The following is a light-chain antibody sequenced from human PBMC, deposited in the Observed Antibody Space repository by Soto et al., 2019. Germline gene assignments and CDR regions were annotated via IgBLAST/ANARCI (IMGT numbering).Light chain of an antibody. Sequence: QSVLTQPASVSGSPGQSITISCTGTSSDVGGYNLVSWYQQHAGKAPKLMIYEGSKRPSGVSNRFSGSKSGNTASLTISGLQAEDEADYYCCSYAGRSTVVFGGGTKVTVL. J-gene: IGLJ2*01. V-gene: IGLV2-23*01. CDR1: SSDVGGYNL. CDR2: EGS. CDR3: CSYAGRSTVV.